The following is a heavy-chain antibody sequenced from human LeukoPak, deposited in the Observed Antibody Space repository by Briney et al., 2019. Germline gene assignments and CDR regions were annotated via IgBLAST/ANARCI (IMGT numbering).Heavy chain of an antibody. Sequence: SETLSLTCAVSGGSISSGGYSWSWLRQPPGKGLEWIGYIYHSGSTYYNPSLKSRVTISVDRSKNQFSLKLSSVTAADTAVYYCAREGDSGYCSGGSCYGWRNLDYWGRGTLVTVSS. V-gene: IGHV4-30-2*01. J-gene: IGHJ4*02. CDR1: GGSISSGGYS. CDR2: IYHSGST. D-gene: IGHD2-15*01. CDR3: AREGDSGYCSGGSCYGWRNLDY.